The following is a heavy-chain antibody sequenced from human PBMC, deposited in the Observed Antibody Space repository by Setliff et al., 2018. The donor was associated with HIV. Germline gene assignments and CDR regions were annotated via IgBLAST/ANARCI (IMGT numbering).Heavy chain of an antibody. Sequence: PSETLSLTCTVSYGSISGHYWTWVRQPPGKGLEWIGYIHHSGGTQYNSSLMSRLTMSVDSSKNQFSLSLSSVTAADTAVYYCARLPDINSWPFDYWARGTLVTVSS. J-gene: IGHJ4*02. D-gene: IGHD6-13*01. CDR1: YGSISGHY. CDR3: ARLPDINSWPFDY. CDR2: IHHSGGT. V-gene: IGHV4-59*11.